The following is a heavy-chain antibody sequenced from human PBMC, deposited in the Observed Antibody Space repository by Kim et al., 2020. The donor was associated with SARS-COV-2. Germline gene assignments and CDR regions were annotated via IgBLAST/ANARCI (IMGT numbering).Heavy chain of an antibody. CDR3: AREGYSSSDY. D-gene: IGHD6-19*01. V-gene: IGHV7-4-1*02. CDR2: NP. J-gene: IGHJ4*02. Sequence: NPTYAQGFTGRFVFSLDTSVSTAYLQISSLKAEDTAVYYCAREGYSSSDYWGQGTLVTVSS.